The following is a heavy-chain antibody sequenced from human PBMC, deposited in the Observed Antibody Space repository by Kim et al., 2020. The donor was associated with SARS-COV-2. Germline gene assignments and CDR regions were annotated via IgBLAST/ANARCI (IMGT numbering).Heavy chain of an antibody. D-gene: IGHD1-1*01. CDR3: ATDGRNDWTDVPFDY. J-gene: IGHJ4*02. V-gene: IGHV1-24*01. Sequence: QKVQGRVTMTEDTSTDTAYMGLSSLRSEDTAVYYCATDGRNDWTDVPFDYWGQGTLVTVSS.